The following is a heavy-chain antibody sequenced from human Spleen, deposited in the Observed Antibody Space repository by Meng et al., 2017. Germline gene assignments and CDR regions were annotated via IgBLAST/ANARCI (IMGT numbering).Heavy chain of an antibody. Sequence: GGSLRLSCAASGFTVSSNYMTWVRQAPGKGLEWVSLIYSGGSTYYADSVKGRFTISRDNSKSTLFLQMDSLRVEDTAVYYCAREGESSGSGGFDFWGQGNLVTVSS. J-gene: IGHJ4*02. D-gene: IGHD4-23*01. CDR2: IYSGGST. V-gene: IGHV3-53*01. CDR3: AREGESSGSGGFDF. CDR1: GFTVSSNY.